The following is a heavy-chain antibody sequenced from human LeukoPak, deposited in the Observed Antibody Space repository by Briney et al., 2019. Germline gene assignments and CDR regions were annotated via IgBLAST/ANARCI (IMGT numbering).Heavy chain of an antibody. Sequence: GGSLRLSCAASGFTFSSYAMSWVRQAPGKGLEWVSAISGSGGSTYYADSVKGRFTISRANSKNTLYLQMNSLRAEDTAVYYCAKMGGSYDSSGYYYGDYWGQGTLVTVSS. CDR1: GFTFSSYA. CDR2: ISGSGGST. D-gene: IGHD3-22*01. V-gene: IGHV3-23*01. J-gene: IGHJ4*02. CDR3: AKMGGSYDSSGYYYGDY.